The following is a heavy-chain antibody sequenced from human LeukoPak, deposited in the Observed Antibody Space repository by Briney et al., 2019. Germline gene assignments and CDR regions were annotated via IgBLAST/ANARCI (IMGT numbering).Heavy chain of an antibody. J-gene: IGHJ4*02. V-gene: IGHV4-59*08. CDR3: ARAKPDIVATNVGIDY. D-gene: IGHD5-12*01. CDR1: GDSISRYY. CDR2: IYSSGST. Sequence: SETLSLTCTVSGDSISRYYWTWIRQSPGKGLEWIGYIYSSGSTNYNPSLKSRVTMSVDTSKNQFSLKLSSVTAADTAVYYCARAKPDIVATNVGIDYWGQGTLVTVSS.